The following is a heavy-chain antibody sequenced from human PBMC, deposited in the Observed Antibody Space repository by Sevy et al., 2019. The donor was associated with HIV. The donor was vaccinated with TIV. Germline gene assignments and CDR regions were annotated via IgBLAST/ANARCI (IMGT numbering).Heavy chain of an antibody. V-gene: IGHV4-59*01. CDR1: GGSISGNF. J-gene: IGHJ3*02. Sequence: SESLSLTCSVSGGSISGNFWTWIRQPPGKGLEWIGYIYYSGSTNSNPSLKSRVSISLDTSKNQYSLRLNSVTAADTHGYYCASGSGSYYDAFHIWGQGTMVTVSS. CDR2: IYYSGST. CDR3: ASGSGSYYDAFHI. D-gene: IGHD1-26*01.